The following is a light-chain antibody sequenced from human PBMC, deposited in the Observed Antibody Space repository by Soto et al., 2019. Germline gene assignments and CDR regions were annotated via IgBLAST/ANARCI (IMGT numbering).Light chain of an antibody. CDR2: AAS. CDR3: QQSYSTLWT. J-gene: IGKJ1*01. Sequence: DIQRTQSPSSLSASVGDRVTITCRASQSISSYLNWYQQKPGKAPKLLIYAASSLQSGVPSRFSGSGSGTDFTLTISSLQPEDFATYYCQQSYSTLWTFGQGTKVVIK. V-gene: IGKV1-39*01. CDR1: QSISSY.